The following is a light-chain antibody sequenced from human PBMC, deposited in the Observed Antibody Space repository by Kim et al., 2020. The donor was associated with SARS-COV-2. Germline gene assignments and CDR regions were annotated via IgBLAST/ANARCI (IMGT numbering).Light chain of an antibody. CDR3: TSHAGNNYV. CDR2: EVS. Sequence: PGQSVAISCSGTSSAFGTYNYVSWYHQHPGKAPKLIIYEVSKRPSGVPDRFSGSKSGNTASLTVSGLQAEDEADYYCTSHAGNNYVFGTGTKVTVL. CDR1: SSAFGTYNY. J-gene: IGLJ1*01. V-gene: IGLV2-8*01.